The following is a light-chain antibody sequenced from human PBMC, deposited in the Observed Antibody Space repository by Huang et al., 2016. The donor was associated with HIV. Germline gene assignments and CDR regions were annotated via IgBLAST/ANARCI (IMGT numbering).Light chain of an antibody. CDR2: DAS. Sequence: EIATTPSPATLSVSPGERATLSSRASLIVRSNLAWYQQKPGQAPRLLIYDASTRPTGVPARFIGSRSGTEVTLTISSLQSEDYAVYYCQQYDNWPPLTFGGGTKVEI. CDR3: QQYDNWPPLT. CDR1: LIVRSN. J-gene: IGKJ4*01. V-gene: IGKV3-15*01.